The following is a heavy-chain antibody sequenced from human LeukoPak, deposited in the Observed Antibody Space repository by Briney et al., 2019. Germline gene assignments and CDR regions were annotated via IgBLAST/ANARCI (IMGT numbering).Heavy chain of an antibody. Sequence: PSQTLSLTCTVSGASISSGGYYWGWHRQHPGKGREGIGYIYYSGSTYYNPSLKSPVTMSVDTSKNQFSLNLSSVPAADTAVYYCARGGVPAAIAYWGQGTLVTVSS. CDR3: ARGGVPAAIAY. CDR1: GASISSGGYY. J-gene: IGHJ4*02. V-gene: IGHV4-31*01. CDR2: IYYSGST. D-gene: IGHD2-2*01.